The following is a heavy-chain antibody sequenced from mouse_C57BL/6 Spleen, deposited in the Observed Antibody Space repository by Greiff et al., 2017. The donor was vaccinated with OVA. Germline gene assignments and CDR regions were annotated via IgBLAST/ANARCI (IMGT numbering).Heavy chain of an antibody. D-gene: IGHD2-3*01. J-gene: IGHJ4*01. Sequence: VQLQQSGPELVKPGASVKISCKASGYTFTDYYMNWVKQSHGKSLEWIGDINPNNGGTSYNQKFKGKATLTVDKSSSTAYMELRSLTSEDSAVYYCARRRVYDGYYGFYAMDYWGQGTSVTVSS. CDR1: GYTFTDYY. CDR2: INPNNGGT. V-gene: IGHV1-26*01. CDR3: ARRRVYDGYYGFYAMDY.